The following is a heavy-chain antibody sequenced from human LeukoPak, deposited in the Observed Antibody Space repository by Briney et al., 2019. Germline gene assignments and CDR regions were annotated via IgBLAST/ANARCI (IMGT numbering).Heavy chain of an antibody. CDR3: TRGNSGWYHNFDY. J-gene: IGHJ4*02. CDR1: GFTFSSYW. Sequence: PGGSLRLSCAASGFTFSSYWMHWVRQAPGKGLEWVSSITGSSSYIYYADSVKGRFTISRDNAKNSLYLQMNSLRAGDSAVYYCTRGNSGWYHNFDYWGQGTLVTVSS. D-gene: IGHD6-19*01. V-gene: IGHV3-21*01. CDR2: ITGSSSYI.